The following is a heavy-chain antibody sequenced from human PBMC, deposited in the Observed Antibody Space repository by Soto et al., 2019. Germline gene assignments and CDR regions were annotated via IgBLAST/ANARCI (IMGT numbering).Heavy chain of an antibody. CDR2: INAGNGNT. CDR1: GYTFTSYA. D-gene: IGHD2-15*01. J-gene: IGHJ4*02. Sequence: QVQLVQSGAEVKKPGASVKVSCKASGYTFTSYAMHWVRQAPGQRLEWMGWINAGNGNTKYSQKLQGRVTINRDTSASTAYMELSSLRSEDTAVYYCAGGPYCSGGSCYLNYWGQGTLVTVSS. V-gene: IGHV1-3*01. CDR3: AGGPYCSGGSCYLNY.